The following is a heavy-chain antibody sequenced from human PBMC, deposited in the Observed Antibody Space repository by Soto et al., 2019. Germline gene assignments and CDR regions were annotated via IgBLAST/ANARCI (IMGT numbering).Heavy chain of an antibody. Sequence: PGGSLRLSCAASGFTFSNYAMSWVRQAPGKGLEWVSYISSSSSTIYYADSVKGRFTISRDNAKNSLYLQMNSLRAEDTAVYYCARDRGDCSSTSCYLGIVGYWGQGTLVTVSS. D-gene: IGHD2-2*01. CDR1: GFTFSNYA. CDR3: ARDRGDCSSTSCYLGIVGY. V-gene: IGHV3-48*01. CDR2: ISSSSSTI. J-gene: IGHJ4*02.